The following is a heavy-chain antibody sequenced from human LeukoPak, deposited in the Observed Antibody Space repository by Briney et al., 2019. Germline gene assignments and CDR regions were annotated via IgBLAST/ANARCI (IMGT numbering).Heavy chain of an antibody. Sequence: SSETLSLTCTVSGASISGSGYYWGWIRQPPGKGLEWIGNIYDSGSTYYNASLQSRVTISIDTSKNQFSLRLSSVTAADTAVYYCAKSGGYGLIDYWGQGTLVTVSS. D-gene: IGHD1-26*01. CDR3: AKSGGYGLIDY. V-gene: IGHV4-39*01. CDR1: GASISGSGYY. CDR2: IYDSGST. J-gene: IGHJ4*02.